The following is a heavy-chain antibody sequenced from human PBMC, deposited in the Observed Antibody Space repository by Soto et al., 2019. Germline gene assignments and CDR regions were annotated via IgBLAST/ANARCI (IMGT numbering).Heavy chain of an antibody. CDR3: ANSFSSLGAPDPYYYGMDV. J-gene: IGHJ6*02. V-gene: IGHV3-30*18. CDR2: ISYDGSNK. D-gene: IGHD1-26*01. Sequence: PGGSLRLSCAASGFTFSSYGMHWVRQAPGKGLEWVAVISYDGSNKYYADSVKGRFTISRDNSKNTLYLQMNSLRAEDTAVYYCANSFSSLGAPDPYYYGMDVWGQGTTVTVSS. CDR1: GFTFSSYG.